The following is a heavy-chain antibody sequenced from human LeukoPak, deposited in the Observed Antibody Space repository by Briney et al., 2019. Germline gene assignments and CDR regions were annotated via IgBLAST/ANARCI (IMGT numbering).Heavy chain of an antibody. CDR1: GFTFSTHW. CDR3: ARDSDFDWLLSSSFDY. J-gene: IGHJ4*02. CDR2: IKQDGSQK. V-gene: IGHV3-7*01. Sequence: SGGSLRLSCVASGFTFSTHWMSWVRQAPGKGLEWVANIKQDGSQKYYVDSVKGRFTISRDNAKNSLYLQMNSLRAEDTAVYYCARDSDFDWLLSSSFDYWGQGTLVTVSS. D-gene: IGHD3-9*01.